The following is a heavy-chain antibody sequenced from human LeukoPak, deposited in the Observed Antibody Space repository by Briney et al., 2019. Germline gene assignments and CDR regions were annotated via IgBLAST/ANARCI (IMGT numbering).Heavy chain of an antibody. D-gene: IGHD3-3*01. J-gene: IGHJ4*02. V-gene: IGHV3-30*02. CDR3: AKDRSLRFLEWLCYFDY. Sequence: GGSLRLSCAASGFTFSSYSMNWVRQAPGKGLEWVAFIRYDGSNKYYADSVKGRFTISRDNSKNTLYLQMNSLRAEDTAVYYCAKDRSLRFLEWLCYFDYWGQGTLVTVSS. CDR2: IRYDGSNK. CDR1: GFTFSSYS.